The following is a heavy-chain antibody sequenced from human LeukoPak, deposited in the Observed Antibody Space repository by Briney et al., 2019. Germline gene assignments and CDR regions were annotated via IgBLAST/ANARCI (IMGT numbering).Heavy chain of an antibody. Sequence: ASVRVSCKASGYTFTGYYMHWVRQAPGQGLEWMGWINPNSGGTNYAQKFQDRVTMTRDTSISTAYMELSRLRSDDTAVYYCARDPPQIFGVVSGDQFFDYWGQGTLVTVSS. V-gene: IGHV1-2*02. D-gene: IGHD3-3*01. CDR3: ARDPPQIFGVVSGDQFFDY. J-gene: IGHJ4*02. CDR1: GYTFTGYY. CDR2: INPNSGGT.